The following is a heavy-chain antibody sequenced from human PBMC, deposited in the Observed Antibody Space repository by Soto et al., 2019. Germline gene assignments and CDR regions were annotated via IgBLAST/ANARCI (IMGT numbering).Heavy chain of an antibody. CDR2: IYYSGST. D-gene: IGHD3-22*01. CDR3: AGEYYDSSVTNDAFDI. V-gene: IGHV4-39*01. J-gene: IGHJ3*02. Sequence: QLQLQESGPGLVKPSETLSLTCTVSGGSISSSSYYWGWIRQPPGKGLEWIGSIYYSGSTYYNPSHKSRVTIAVATSKNQCSLKLSSVTAADTAVYYCAGEYYDSSVTNDAFDIWGQGTMVTVSS. CDR1: GGSISSSSYY.